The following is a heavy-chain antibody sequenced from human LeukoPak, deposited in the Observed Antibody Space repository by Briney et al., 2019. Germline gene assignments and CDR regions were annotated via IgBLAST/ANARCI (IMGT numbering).Heavy chain of an antibody. V-gene: IGHV4-4*07. CDR2: ISTSGST. CDR3: ARVLDIVVVPATPHDAFDI. CDR1: GDSMSDYF. J-gene: IGHJ3*02. D-gene: IGHD2-2*03. Sequence: SETLSLTCTVSGDSMSDYFWTWIRQPAGKGLEWIGRISTSGSTNYNPSLKSRVTISLDTSKNQFSLKLSSVTAADTAVYYCARVLDIVVVPATPHDAFDIWGQGTMVTVSS.